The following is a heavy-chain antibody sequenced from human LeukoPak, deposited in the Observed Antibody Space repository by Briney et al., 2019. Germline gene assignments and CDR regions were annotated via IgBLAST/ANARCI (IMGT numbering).Heavy chain of an antibody. V-gene: IGHV3-23*01. CDR3: AKGPTELGYDILTGPNWFDP. D-gene: IGHD3-9*01. CDR1: GFNFSSYA. CDR2: ISGSGGST. Sequence: GGSLRLSCAASGFNFSSYAMSWVRQAPGKGLEWVSAISGSGGSTYYADSVKGRFTISRDNSKNTLYLQMNSLRAEDTAVYYCAKGPTELGYDILTGPNWFDPWGQGTLVTVSS. J-gene: IGHJ5*02.